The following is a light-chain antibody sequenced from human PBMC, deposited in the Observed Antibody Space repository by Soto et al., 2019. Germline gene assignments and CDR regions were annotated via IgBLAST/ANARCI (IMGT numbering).Light chain of an antibody. V-gene: IGLV7-46*01. J-gene: IGLJ3*02. CDR2: DTT. CDR1: TGAVTSGHY. Sequence: QAVVTQEPPLTVSPGGTVTLTCGSSTGAVTSGHYPYWFQQKPGQAPRTLIYDTTNKHSWTPARFSGSLLGGKAALTLSGAQPEDEAEYFCLLSYSGARAGVFGGGTKVTVL. CDR3: LLSYSGARAGV.